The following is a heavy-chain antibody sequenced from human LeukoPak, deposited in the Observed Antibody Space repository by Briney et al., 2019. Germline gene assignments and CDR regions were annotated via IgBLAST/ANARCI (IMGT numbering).Heavy chain of an antibody. Sequence: GGSLRLSCAASGFTFSSYGMHWVRQAPGKGLEWVAVISYDGSNKYYADSVKGRFTISRDNSKNTLYLQMNSLRAEDTAVYYCARGLGATIRGQGTLVTVSS. D-gene: IGHD1-26*01. CDR3: ARGLGATI. V-gene: IGHV3-30*03. J-gene: IGHJ4*02. CDR2: ISYDGSNK. CDR1: GFTFSSYG.